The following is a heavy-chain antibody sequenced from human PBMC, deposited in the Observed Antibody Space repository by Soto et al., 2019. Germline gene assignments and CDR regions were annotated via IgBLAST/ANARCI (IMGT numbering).Heavy chain of an antibody. Sequence: QITLKESGPTLVRPAQTLTLTCAFSGFSLTSSDMGVAWIRQPQGKALEWLALIYWDDDKRYSPSLKGMLAISKDTSRNKVVLTITNVDPVDTATYFFAHAGDYNLLTFDHWGPGTLVTVSS. CDR1: GFSLTSSDMG. V-gene: IGHV2-5*02. D-gene: IGHD4-17*01. J-gene: IGHJ4*02. CDR2: IYWDDDK. CDR3: AHAGDYNLLTFDH.